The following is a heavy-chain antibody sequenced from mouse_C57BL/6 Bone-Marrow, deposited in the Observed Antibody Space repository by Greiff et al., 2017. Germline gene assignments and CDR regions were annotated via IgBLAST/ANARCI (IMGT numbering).Heavy chain of an antibody. CDR1: GYTFTSYW. Sequence: QVPLQQPGAELVMPGASVKLSCKASGYTFTSYWMHWVKQRPGQGLEWIGELDPSDSYTNYNQKFKGKSTLTVDKSSSTAYMQLSSLTSEDSAVYYCARLAIYYGNYAWFAYWGQGTLVTVSA. CDR2: LDPSDSYT. J-gene: IGHJ3*01. D-gene: IGHD2-1*01. V-gene: IGHV1-69*01. CDR3: ARLAIYYGNYAWFAY.